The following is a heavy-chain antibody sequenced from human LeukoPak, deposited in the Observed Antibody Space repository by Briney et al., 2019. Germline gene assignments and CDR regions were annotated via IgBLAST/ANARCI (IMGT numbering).Heavy chain of an antibody. D-gene: IGHD3-16*01. Sequence: PGGSLRLSCAASGFSFSSSWMHWVRQAPGTRLVWVSRINSDGSTTNYADSVKGRFTISRDNAMSTLYLQMNSLRAEDTALYDCARDFGPYGMDVWGQGTTVTVSS. V-gene: IGHV3-74*01. CDR1: GFSFSSSW. CDR2: INSDGSTT. J-gene: IGHJ6*02. CDR3: ARDFGPYGMDV.